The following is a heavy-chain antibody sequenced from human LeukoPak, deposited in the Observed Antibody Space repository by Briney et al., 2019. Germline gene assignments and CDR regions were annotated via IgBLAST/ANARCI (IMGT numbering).Heavy chain of an antibody. CDR1: GGSISSSNW. V-gene: IGHV4-4*02. J-gene: IGHJ6*02. CDR3: ARANGEYKTTVTPWDYYYYYGMDV. CDR2: INHSGST. Sequence: PSETLSLTCAVSGGSISSSNWWSWVRQPPGKGLEWIGEINHSGSTNYNPSLKSRVTISVDTSKNQFSLKLSSVTAADTAVYYCARANGEYKTTVTPWDYYYYYGMDVWGQGTTVTVSS. D-gene: IGHD4-17*01.